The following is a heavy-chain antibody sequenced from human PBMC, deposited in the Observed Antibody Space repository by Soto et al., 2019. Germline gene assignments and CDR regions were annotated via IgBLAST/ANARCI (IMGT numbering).Heavy chain of an antibody. D-gene: IGHD5-12*01. Sequence: SETLTLSCAVYGLSFSSYSWSWIRQPPGKGLEWIGEINHSGSTNYYPSLKSRVTISVDTSKNQFSLKLNSVTAADTAVYYCARGKWLRFSFDSWGQGTLVTVS. CDR3: ARGKWLRFSFDS. V-gene: IGHV4-34*01. CDR1: GLSFSSYS. CDR2: INHSGST. J-gene: IGHJ4*02.